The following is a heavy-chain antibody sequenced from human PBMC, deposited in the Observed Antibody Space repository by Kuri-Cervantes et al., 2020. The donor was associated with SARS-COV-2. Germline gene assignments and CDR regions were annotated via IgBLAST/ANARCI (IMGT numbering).Heavy chain of an antibody. J-gene: IGHJ6*02. CDR2: ISSSSTI. Sequence: GESLKISCAASGFTFSSYSMNWVRQAPGKGLEWVSYISSSSTIYYADSVKGRFTISRDNAKNSLYLQMNSLRDEDTAVYYCARGGYDSPIFYYYGMDVWGQGTTVTVSS. D-gene: IGHD5-12*01. V-gene: IGHV3-48*02. CDR1: GFTFSSYS. CDR3: ARGGYDSPIFYYYGMDV.